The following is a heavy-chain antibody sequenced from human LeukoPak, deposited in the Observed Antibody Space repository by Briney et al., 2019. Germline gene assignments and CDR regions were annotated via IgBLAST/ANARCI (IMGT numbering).Heavy chain of an antibody. D-gene: IGHD3-9*01. Sequence: GASVKVSCTASGYTFTSYGISWVRQAPGQGLEWMGWISAYNGNTNYAQKLQGRVTMTTDTSTSTAYMELRSLRSDDTAVYYCARGARKTGYYYYYGMDVWGQGTTVTVS. CDR2: ISAYNGNT. CDR3: ARGARKTGYYYYYGMDV. J-gene: IGHJ6*02. CDR1: GYTFTSYG. V-gene: IGHV1-18*01.